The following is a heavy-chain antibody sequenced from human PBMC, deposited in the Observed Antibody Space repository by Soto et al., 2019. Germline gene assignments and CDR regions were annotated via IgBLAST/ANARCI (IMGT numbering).Heavy chain of an antibody. J-gene: IGHJ6*02. Sequence: GASVKVSCKASGYTFTSYYMHWVRQAPGQGLEWMGIINPSGGSTSYAQRFQGRVTMTRDTSTSTVYMELSSLRSEDTAVYYCAREGDVVVVAAHYYYYGMDVWGQGTTVTVSS. CDR2: INPSGGST. V-gene: IGHV1-46*01. CDR1: GYTFTSYY. CDR3: AREGDVVVVAAHYYYYGMDV. D-gene: IGHD2-15*01.